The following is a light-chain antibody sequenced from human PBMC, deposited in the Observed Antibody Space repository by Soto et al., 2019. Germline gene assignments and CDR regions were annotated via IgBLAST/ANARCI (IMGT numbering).Light chain of an antibody. CDR2: RAS. J-gene: IGKJ1*01. V-gene: IGKV1-9*01. Sequence: QLNQSPSFLSASVGDRVTITCRDSQGISTYLALYQQKPGKAPQNLIYRASTLQTGVPSRFSGSGSGTEFTLTIRSLQPEDFATYYCQELNSYARTVGEGTKVEI. CDR1: QGISTY. CDR3: QELNSYART.